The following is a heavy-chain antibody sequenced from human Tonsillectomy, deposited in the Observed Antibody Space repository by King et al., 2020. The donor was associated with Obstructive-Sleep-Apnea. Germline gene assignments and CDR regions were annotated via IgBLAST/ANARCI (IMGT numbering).Heavy chain of an antibody. CDR2: ISWNSGSI. Sequence: VQLVESGGGLVQPGRSLRISCAASGFTFDDYAMHWVRQAPGKGLEWVSGISWNSGSIGYADSVKGRFTISRANAKNSLYLQMNSLRAEDTALYYCAKGTSGSGADYWGQGTLVTVSS. D-gene: IGHD6-19*01. V-gene: IGHV3-9*01. J-gene: IGHJ4*02. CDR3: AKGTSGSGADY. CDR1: GFTFDDYA.